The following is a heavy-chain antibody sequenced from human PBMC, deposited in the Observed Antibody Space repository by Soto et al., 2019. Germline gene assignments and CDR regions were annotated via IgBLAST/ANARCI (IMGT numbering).Heavy chain of an antibody. J-gene: IGHJ4*02. Sequence: LRLSCAASGFTFSSYSMIWVRQAPVKVLEWVSGFRGSGDDGTTYYADSVKGRFTISRDNSKNMLFLQMNSLRAEDTAIYYCAKKVNSGSGSQYFDYWGQGTLVTVSS. V-gene: IGHV3-23*01. D-gene: IGHD3-10*01. CDR3: AKKVNSGSGSQYFDY. CDR2: FRGSGDDGTT. CDR1: GFTFSSYS.